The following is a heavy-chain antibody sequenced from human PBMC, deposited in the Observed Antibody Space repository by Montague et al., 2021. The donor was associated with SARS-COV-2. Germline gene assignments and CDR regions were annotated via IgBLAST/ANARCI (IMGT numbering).Heavy chain of an antibody. CDR3: ARGACEWGDGGYYGMDV. CDR1: GSTFSSYW. Sequence: SLRLSCAASGSTFSSYWMHWVRQAPGKGLVWVARINNDGSSTNYADSVKGRFTISRDNAKNTLYLQMNSLRAEDTAVYYCARGACEWGDGGYYGMDVWGQGTTVTVSS. CDR2: INNDGSST. J-gene: IGHJ6*02. D-gene: IGHD5-24*01. V-gene: IGHV3-74*01.